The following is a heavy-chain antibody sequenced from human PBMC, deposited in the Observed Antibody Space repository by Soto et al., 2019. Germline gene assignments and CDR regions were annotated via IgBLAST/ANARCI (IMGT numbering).Heavy chain of an antibody. Sequence: LSLTCTVSGGSISGYYWSWIRQPAGKGLEWLGRIYTSGTTNYNPSLKSRITMSVDTSKNQFSLKLSSVTVADTAVYYCARDIAAAGMEDWFDPWGQGTLVTVSS. J-gene: IGHJ5*02. CDR3: ARDIAAAGMEDWFDP. CDR2: IYTSGTT. CDR1: GGSISGYY. D-gene: IGHD6-13*01. V-gene: IGHV4-4*07.